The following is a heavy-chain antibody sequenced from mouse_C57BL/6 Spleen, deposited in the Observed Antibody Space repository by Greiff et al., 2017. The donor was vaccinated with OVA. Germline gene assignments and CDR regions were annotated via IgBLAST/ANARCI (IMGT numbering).Heavy chain of an antibody. CDR2: ISYDGSN. Sequence: EVQLQESGPGLVKPSQSLSLTCSVTGYSITSGYYWNWIRQFPGNKLEWMGYISYDGSNNYNPSLKNRISITRDTSKNQFCLKVNSVTTEDTATYYCARRGGYYAMDYWGQGTSVTVSS. CDR3: ARRGGYYAMDY. CDR1: GYSITSGYY. J-gene: IGHJ4*01. V-gene: IGHV3-6*01.